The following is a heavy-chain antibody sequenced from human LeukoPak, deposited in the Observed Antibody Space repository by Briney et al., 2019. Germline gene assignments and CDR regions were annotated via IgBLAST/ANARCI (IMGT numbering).Heavy chain of an antibody. CDR3: ARDAIDISSSWHGGWFDP. CDR1: GFTFSSYS. J-gene: IGHJ5*02. V-gene: IGHV3-21*01. Sequence: GGSLRLSCAASGFTFSSYSMNWVRQAPGKGLEWVSSISSSSSYIYYADSVKGRFTISRDNAKNSLYLQMNSLRAEDTAVYYCARDAIDISSSWHGGWFDPWGQGTLVTVSS. D-gene: IGHD6-13*01. CDR2: ISSSSSYI.